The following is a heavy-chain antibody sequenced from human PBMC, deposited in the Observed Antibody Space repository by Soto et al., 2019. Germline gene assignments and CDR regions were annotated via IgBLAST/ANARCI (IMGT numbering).Heavy chain of an antibody. CDR2: IYYSGST. V-gene: IGHV4-39*01. J-gene: IGHJ4*02. CDR1: GGSISSSSYY. D-gene: IGHD6-13*01. Sequence: SETLSLTCTVSGGSISSSSYYWGWIRQPPGKGLEWIGSIYYSGSTYYNPSLKSRVTISVDTSKNQFSLKLRSVTAADTAVYYCARGGMVAAREYFDYWGQGTLVTVSS. CDR3: ARGGMVAAREYFDY.